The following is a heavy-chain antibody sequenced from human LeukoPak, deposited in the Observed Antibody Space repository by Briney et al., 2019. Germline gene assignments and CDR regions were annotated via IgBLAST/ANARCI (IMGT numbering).Heavy chain of an antibody. CDR3: AKALWSDSGYFGDV. V-gene: IGHV3-23*01. Sequence: PGGSLRLSCVASGFTFSNYDMNWVRQAPGKGLEWVSAISGNGGSTNYADSVKGRFTISRDNSKNTLYVQMNSLRAEDTAVYYCAKALWSDSGYFGDVWGQGTLVTVSS. CDR1: GFTFSNYD. CDR2: ISGNGGST. J-gene: IGHJ4*02. D-gene: IGHD3-22*01.